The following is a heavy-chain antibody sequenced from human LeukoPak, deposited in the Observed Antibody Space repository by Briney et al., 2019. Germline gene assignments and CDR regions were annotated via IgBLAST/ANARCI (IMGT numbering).Heavy chain of an antibody. V-gene: IGHV3-21*01. CDR3: ARVEYYGSGSYYGTGKY. J-gene: IGHJ4*02. CDR2: ISSSSSYI. CDR1: GFTFSSYS. Sequence: GGSLRLSCAASGFTFSSYSMNWVRQAPGKGLEWVSSISSSSSYIYYADSVKGRFTISRDNAKNSLYLQMNSLRAEDTAVYYRARVEYYGSGSYYGTGKYWGQGTLVTVSS. D-gene: IGHD3-10*01.